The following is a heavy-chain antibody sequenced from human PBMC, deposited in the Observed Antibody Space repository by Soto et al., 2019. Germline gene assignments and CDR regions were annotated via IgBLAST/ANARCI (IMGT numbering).Heavy chain of an antibody. CDR3: ARSRYGDGECFDP. D-gene: IGHD4-17*01. Sequence: EVQLVESGGGLVQPGGSLRLSCAASGFTVSTNYMTWVRQAPGKGLEWVSIIYSGGTTYYADSVKGRFTISRDNSKNTVYVQLNNVRAEDTGVYYCARSRYGDGECFDPWGQGTLVTVSS. CDR2: IYSGGTT. CDR1: GFTVSTNY. J-gene: IGHJ5*02. V-gene: IGHV3-66*01.